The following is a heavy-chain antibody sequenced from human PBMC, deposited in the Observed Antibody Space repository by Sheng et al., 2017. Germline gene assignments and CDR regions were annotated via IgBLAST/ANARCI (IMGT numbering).Heavy chain of an antibody. Sequence: QLQLQESGPGLVKPSETLSLTCIVSRGSIRSSDYYWGWIRQPPGKGLEWIGSIYYSGRAYHNPSLNSRVTISIDTSKNHFSLRLSSVTAADTAIYYCARGYGSGTLPNGANFDYWRQTTLITVSS. D-gene: IGHD3-10*01. CDR2: IYYSGRA. V-gene: IGHV4-39*07. CDR3: ARGYGSGTLPNGANFDY. J-gene: IGHJ4*02. CDR1: RGSIRSSDYY.